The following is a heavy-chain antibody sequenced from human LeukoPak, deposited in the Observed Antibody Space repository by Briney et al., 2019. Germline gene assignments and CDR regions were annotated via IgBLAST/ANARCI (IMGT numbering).Heavy chain of an antibody. D-gene: IGHD3-3*01. V-gene: IGHV3-7*03. J-gene: IGHJ6*02. CDR3: ARGVWSGYYRFISYYYYGMDV. CDR2: IKQDGSEK. CDR1: GFPFNIYW. Sequence: PGGSLRLSCAASGFPFNIYWMSWVRQAPGKGLEWVANIKQDGSEKYYVDSVKGRFTISRDNAKNSLYLQMNSLRAEDTAVYYCARGVWSGYYRFISYYYYGMDVWGQGTTVTVSS.